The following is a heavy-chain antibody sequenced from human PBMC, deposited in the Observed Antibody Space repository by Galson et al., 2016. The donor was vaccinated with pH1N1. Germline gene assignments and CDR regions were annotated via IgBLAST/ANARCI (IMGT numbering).Heavy chain of an antibody. CDR2: IIPILGTP. CDR3: AKAAALQLRNYYFDF. V-gene: IGHV1-69*11. D-gene: IGHD1-7*01. J-gene: IGHJ4*02. CDR1: GDTFNNYA. Sequence: SVKVSCKASGDTFNNYAISWVRQAPGQGLEWMGRIIPILGTPNYAQKFQDRVTITADESTSTTYMELNSLTSEDTAVYYCAKAAALQLRNYYFDFWGQGTLVTVSS.